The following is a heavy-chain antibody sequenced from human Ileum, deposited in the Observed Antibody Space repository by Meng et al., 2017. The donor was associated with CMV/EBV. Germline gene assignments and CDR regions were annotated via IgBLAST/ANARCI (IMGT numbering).Heavy chain of an antibody. CDR1: GFIVGNKA. D-gene: IGHD3-16*01. V-gene: IGHV3-23*01. CDR2: NSGSRGRK. J-gene: IGHJ4*02. CDR3: AKDLGDVRGNFHY. Sequence: ASGFIVGNKAMSWERQDTGKGLEWVSTNSGSRGRKNKQEAEKGRLTISREKSKNMIYLQMNSLTGEDTATYYCAKDLGDVRGNFHYWGQGTLVTVSS.